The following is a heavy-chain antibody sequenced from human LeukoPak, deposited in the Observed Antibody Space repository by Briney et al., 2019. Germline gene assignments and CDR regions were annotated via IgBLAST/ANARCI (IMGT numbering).Heavy chain of an antibody. V-gene: IGHV3-7*01. J-gene: IGHJ2*01. Sequence: PGGSLRLSCAASGFTFSSYWMHWVRQAPGKGLGWVANIKQDGSEKYYVDSVKGRFSISRDNAKNSLYLQMNSLRAEDTAVYYCARDDQYSSSSGDWYFDLWGRGTLVTVSS. D-gene: IGHD6-6*01. CDR2: IKQDGSEK. CDR1: GFTFSSYW. CDR3: ARDDQYSSSSGDWYFDL.